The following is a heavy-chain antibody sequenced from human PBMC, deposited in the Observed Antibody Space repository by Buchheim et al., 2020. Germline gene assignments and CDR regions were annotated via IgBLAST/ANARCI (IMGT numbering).Heavy chain of an antibody. D-gene: IGHD3-10*01. CDR3: VDNFGGSLGWPYDN. CDR1: GFTFSYYW. J-gene: IGHJ4*02. CDR2: INSDGSIT. Sequence: EVQLVESGGGLVQPGGSLRLSCAASGFTFSYYWMHWVRQAPGKGLVWVSRINSDGSITNYADSVKGRFTISRDNAKSTLYMQMNSLRAEDTAVYYCVDNFGGSLGWPYDNWGQGTL. V-gene: IGHV3-74*01.